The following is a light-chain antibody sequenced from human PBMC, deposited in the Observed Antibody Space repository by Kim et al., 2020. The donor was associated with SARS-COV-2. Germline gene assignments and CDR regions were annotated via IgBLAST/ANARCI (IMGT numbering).Light chain of an antibody. CDR2: GAS. CDR1: ETVTTSY. J-gene: IGKJ2*01. V-gene: IGKV3-20*01. CDR3: QHYGSSFT. Sequence: ETVLTQSPGTLSLSPGERATLSCRASETVTTSYLAWYQQKPGQAPRLVIYGASRRATGIPNRFSGSGSGTAFTLTINRLEPEDFATYYCQHYGSSFTFGQGTKLEI.